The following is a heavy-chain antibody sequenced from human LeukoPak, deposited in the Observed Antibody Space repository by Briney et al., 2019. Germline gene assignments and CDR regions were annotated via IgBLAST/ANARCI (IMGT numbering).Heavy chain of an antibody. CDR2: INSDGSNT. J-gene: IGHJ4*02. CDR1: GLTFSSSW. D-gene: IGHD6-19*01. CDR3: ARAVSGWQAIDY. Sequence: GGSLRLSCAASGLTFSSSWMYWVRQAPGKGLVWVSDINSDGSNTRYADSVRGRFTISRYNAKEMVHLQMNSLRDEDTAVYYCARAVSGWQAIDYWGQGTLVTVSS. V-gene: IGHV3-74*01.